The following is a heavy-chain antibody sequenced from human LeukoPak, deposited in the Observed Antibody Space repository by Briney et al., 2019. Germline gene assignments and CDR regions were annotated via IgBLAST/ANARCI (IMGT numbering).Heavy chain of an antibody. D-gene: IGHD4-17*01. CDR1: GGSLSSYY. V-gene: IGHV4-59*08. CDR3: ARHNYDDYVFDI. CDR2: INYSGSA. J-gene: IGHJ3*02. Sequence: SETLSLTCTVSGGSLSSYYFSWIRQSPGKGLEWIDYINYSGSASYNPSLKSRVTMSVDTSKQFSLSLSSVTAADTAVYYCARHNYDDYVFDIWSQGTKVTVSS.